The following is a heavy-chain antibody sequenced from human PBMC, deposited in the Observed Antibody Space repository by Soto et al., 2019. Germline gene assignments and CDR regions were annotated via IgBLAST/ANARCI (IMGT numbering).Heavy chain of an antibody. J-gene: IGHJ6*02. CDR2: TYYSGAT. CDR3: SREGYNYSGMDV. Sequence: QVQLQESGPGLVKPSQTLSLTCTVSGGSINNGDYYWTWARHHPVKGLEWIGYTYYSGATSYNPSLKGRVTISLDTSENQFSLSLSSVNAADTAVYFCSREGYNYSGMDVWGQGTTVTVS. D-gene: IGHD5-18*01. V-gene: IGHV4-31*03. CDR1: GGSINNGDYY.